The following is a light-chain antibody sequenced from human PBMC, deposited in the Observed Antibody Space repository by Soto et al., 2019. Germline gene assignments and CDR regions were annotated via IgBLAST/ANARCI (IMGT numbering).Light chain of an antibody. J-gene: IGKJ1*01. V-gene: IGKV3-15*01. CDR2: YAS. CDR1: KSVNSN. CDR3: QQYNTWPWT. Sequence: EIVMTQSPATLSVSPGERATLSCRASKSVNSNLAWYQRKRGQAPRLLIFYASTRAPGIPSGFSGSGSGTAFTLTISSLQSEDFAVYYCQQYNTWPWTFGNGTEVEIK.